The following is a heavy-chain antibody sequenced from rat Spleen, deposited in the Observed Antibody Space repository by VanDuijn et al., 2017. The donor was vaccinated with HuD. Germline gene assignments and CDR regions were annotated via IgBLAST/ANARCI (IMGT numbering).Heavy chain of an antibody. CDR2: ISYRGSA. V-gene: IGHV3-1*01. CDR3: TRNYDGSSFDY. D-gene: IGHD1-12*03. Sequence: EVQLQESGPGLVKPSQSLSLTCSVTGYSIKSSYRWNWIRKFPGNKMEWIGHISYRGSASYNSSLKSRISITRDTSKNQFFLQLDSVTTEDTAIYFCTRNYDGSSFDYWGQGVMVTVSS. CDR1: GYSIKSSY. J-gene: IGHJ2*01.